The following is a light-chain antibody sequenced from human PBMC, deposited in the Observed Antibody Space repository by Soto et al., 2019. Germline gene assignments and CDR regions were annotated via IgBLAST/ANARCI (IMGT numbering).Light chain of an antibody. V-gene: IGKV1-27*01. Sequence: DIPMTQSPSSLSASVGDRVTITCRASQGISNYLAWYQQKPGKVPKLLIYAASTLQSGVPSRFSGSGSGTDFTLTISSLQPEDVATYYCQKYNSAAPWTFGQGTKGEI. J-gene: IGKJ1*01. CDR2: AAS. CDR1: QGISNY. CDR3: QKYNSAAPWT.